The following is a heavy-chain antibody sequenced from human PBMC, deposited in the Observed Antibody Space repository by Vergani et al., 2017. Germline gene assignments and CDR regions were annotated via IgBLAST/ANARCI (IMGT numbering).Heavy chain of an antibody. D-gene: IGHD2-8*01. CDR1: GGSFSGYY. CDR2: INHSGST. Sequence: QVQLQQWGAGLLKPSETLSLTCAVYGGSFSGYYWSWIRQPPGKGLEWIGEINHSGSTNYNPSLKSRVTISVDTSKNQFSLKLSSVTAADTAVYYCARVPTLYGLDPWGQGTLVTGSS. J-gene: IGHJ5*02. CDR3: ARVPTLYGLDP. V-gene: IGHV4-34*01.